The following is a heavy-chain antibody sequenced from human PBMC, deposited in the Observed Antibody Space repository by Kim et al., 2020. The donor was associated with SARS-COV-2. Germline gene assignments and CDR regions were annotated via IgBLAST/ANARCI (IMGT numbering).Heavy chain of an antibody. J-gene: IGHJ6*02. Sequence: GGSLRLSCAASGFTFSSYGMHWVRQAPGKGLEWVAVIWYDGSNKYYADSVKGRFTISRDNSKNTLYLQMNSLRAEDTAVYYCAKEVSYYGSGSMGYYYYGMDVWGQGTTVTVSS. CDR2: IWYDGSNK. CDR3: AKEVSYYGSGSMGYYYYGMDV. D-gene: IGHD3-10*01. CDR1: GFTFSSYG. V-gene: IGHV3-33*06.